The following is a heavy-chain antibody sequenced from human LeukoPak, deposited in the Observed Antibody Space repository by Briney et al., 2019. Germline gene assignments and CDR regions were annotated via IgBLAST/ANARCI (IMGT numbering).Heavy chain of an antibody. J-gene: IGHJ4*02. D-gene: IGHD5-18*01. V-gene: IGHV1-2*02. CDR2: INPNSGGT. CDR3: ARCRYTYGNWDN. CDR1: GYTFTGYY. Sequence: ASVTVSCKASGYTFTGYYIHWVRQAPGQGLEWMGWINPNSGGTKYAQKFQGGVTMTRDTSISTAYMELSGLTSDDTAVYYCARCRYTYGNWDNWGQGTLVTVSS.